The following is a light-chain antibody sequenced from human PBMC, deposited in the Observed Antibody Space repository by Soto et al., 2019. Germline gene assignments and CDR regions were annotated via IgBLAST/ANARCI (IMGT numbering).Light chain of an antibody. J-gene: IGLJ2*01. Sequence: QSALTQPASVSGSPGQSITISCTGSSSDVGGYDFVSWYQQHPGKAPKLLIYEVFNRPSGVSNRFSGSKSANTASLTISGLQAEDEADYYCSSYTTSSTLVLFGGGTQLTVL. CDR2: EVF. CDR1: SSDVGGYDF. CDR3: SSYTTSSTLVL. V-gene: IGLV2-14*01.